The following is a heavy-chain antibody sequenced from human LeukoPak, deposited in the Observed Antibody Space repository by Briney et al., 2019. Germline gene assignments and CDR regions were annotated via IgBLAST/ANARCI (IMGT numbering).Heavy chain of an antibody. Sequence: ASVKVSCKASGHTFTSYYMHWVRQAPGQGLEWMGIINPSGGSTSYAQKFQGRVTMTRDTSTSTVYMELSSLRSEDTAVYYCARDQLAYSGGDCYSVGYWGQGTLVTVSS. J-gene: IGHJ4*02. CDR2: INPSGGST. D-gene: IGHD2-21*02. V-gene: IGHV1-46*01. CDR3: ARDQLAYSGGDCYSVGY. CDR1: GHTFTSYY.